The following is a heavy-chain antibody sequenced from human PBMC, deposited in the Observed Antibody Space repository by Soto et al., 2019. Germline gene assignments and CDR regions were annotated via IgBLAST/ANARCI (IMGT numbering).Heavy chain of an antibody. CDR1: GYRFTTHY. V-gene: IGHV1-2*06. CDR2: MNVGTGGT. CDR3: ARDGNFALRGYSFGVDF. J-gene: IGHJ4*01. D-gene: IGHD5-18*01. Sequence: ASVKVSCKASGYRFTTHYIHWVRQAPGQGLEWMGRMNVGTGGTTYAHKFQGRVTMTRDTSIRTAYLEVSSVKSDDTAMYYCARDGNFALRGYSFGVDFWG.